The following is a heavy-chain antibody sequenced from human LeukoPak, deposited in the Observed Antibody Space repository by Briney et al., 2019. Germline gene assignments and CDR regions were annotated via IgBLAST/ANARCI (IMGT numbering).Heavy chain of an antibody. D-gene: IGHD3-3*01. J-gene: IGHJ4*02. V-gene: IGHV1-8*01. CDR2: MNPNSGNT. Sequence: GASVKVSCKASGYTFTSYDINWVRQATGQGLEWMGWMNPNSGNTGYAQKFQGRVTMTRDTSISTAYMELSRLRSDDTAVYYCARDETGRDFWSGYYGYWGQGTLVTVSS. CDR3: ARDETGRDFWSGYYGY. CDR1: GYTFTSYD.